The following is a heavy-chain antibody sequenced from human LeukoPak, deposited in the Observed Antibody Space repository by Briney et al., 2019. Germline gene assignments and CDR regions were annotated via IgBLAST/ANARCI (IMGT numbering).Heavy chain of an antibody. CDR2: IKEDGSER. CDR3: AQRAQLPKRHFDY. D-gene: IGHD2-2*01. Sequence: GGSLRLSCEGSAFIFSGHWMNWVRQTPGKGLEWVASIKEDGSERQYVDSVKGRFSISRDNTKGSLFLQLNSLRAEDTAVYYCAQRAQLPKRHFDYWGQGTLVTVSS. CDR1: AFIFSGHW. J-gene: IGHJ4*02. V-gene: IGHV3-7*03.